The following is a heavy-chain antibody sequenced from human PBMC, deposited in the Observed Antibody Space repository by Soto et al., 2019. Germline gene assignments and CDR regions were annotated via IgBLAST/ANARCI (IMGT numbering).Heavy chain of an antibody. CDR3: ARVGLVHNILDY. CDR2: IYYSGST. Sequence: PSETLSLTCTVSGGSISSGDYYWSWIRQPPGKGLEWIGYIYYSGSTYYNPSLKSRVTISVDTSKNQFSLKLSSVTAADTAVYYCARVGLVHNILDYWGKGTLVTSPQ. CDR1: GGSISSGDYY. D-gene: IGHD6-6*01. J-gene: IGHJ4*02. V-gene: IGHV4-30-4*01.